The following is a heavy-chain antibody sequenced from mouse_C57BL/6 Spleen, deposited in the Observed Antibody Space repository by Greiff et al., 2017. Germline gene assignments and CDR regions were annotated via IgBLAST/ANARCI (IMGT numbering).Heavy chain of an antibody. D-gene: IGHD1-1*01. Sequence: EVKLVESGEGLVKPGGSLKLSCAASGFTFSSYAMSWVRQTPEKRLEWVAYISSGGDYIYYADTVKGRFTISRDNARNTLYLQMSSLKSEDTAMYYCTRNYYGSSVDYWGQGTTLTVSS. CDR1: GFTFSSYA. CDR2: ISSGGDYI. CDR3: TRNYYGSSVDY. V-gene: IGHV5-9-1*02. J-gene: IGHJ2*01.